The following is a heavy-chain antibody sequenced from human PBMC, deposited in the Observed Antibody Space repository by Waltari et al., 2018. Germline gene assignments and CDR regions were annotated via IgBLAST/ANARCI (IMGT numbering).Heavy chain of an antibody. CDR2: ISWNRGSI. Sequence: EVQLVESGGGLVQPGRSLRLSCAASGFTFDDYAMHWVRQAPGKGLGWVSGISWNRGSIGYAESVKGRFTISRDNAKNSLYLQMNNLRAEDTAVYYCAKGERVTTDTFTYDYWGQGTLVTVSS. CDR1: GFTFDDYA. D-gene: IGHD4-17*01. CDR3: AKGERVTTDTFTYDY. J-gene: IGHJ4*02. V-gene: IGHV3-9*01.